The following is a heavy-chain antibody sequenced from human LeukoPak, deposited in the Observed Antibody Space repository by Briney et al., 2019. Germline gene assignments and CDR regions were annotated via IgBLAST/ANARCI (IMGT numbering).Heavy chain of an antibody. Sequence: GASVKVSCKASGGTFSSYAISWVRQAPGQGLEWMGGVIPIFGTANYAQKFQGRVTITTDESTSTAYMELSSLRSEDTAVYYCARDGSDYDFWSGSNWFDPWGQGTLVTVSS. J-gene: IGHJ5*02. CDR1: GGTFSSYA. V-gene: IGHV1-69*05. CDR2: VIPIFGTA. D-gene: IGHD3-3*01. CDR3: ARDGSDYDFWSGSNWFDP.